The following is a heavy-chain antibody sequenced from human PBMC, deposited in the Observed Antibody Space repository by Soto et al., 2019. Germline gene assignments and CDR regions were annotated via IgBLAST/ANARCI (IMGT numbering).Heavy chain of an antibody. D-gene: IGHD1-1*01. CDR3: ARDTTPTDY. V-gene: IGHV1-18*01. J-gene: IGHJ4*02. Sequence: QVQLVQSGAEVKKPGASVKVSCKTSGYTFTSYHISWVRQAPGQGLEWMGWISAYNTNTNYAQKFQGRVAMTTDTLASTADMELRTLRSDDTDVYYCARDTTPTDYWGQGTLVTVSS. CDR1: GYTFTSYH. CDR2: ISAYNTNT.